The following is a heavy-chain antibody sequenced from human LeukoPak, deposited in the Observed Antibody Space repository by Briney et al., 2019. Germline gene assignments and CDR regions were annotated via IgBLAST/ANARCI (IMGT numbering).Heavy chain of an antibody. J-gene: IGHJ4*02. CDR1: GGSISSSRYY. CDR3: ARLSEFLERSVLTYYFDY. V-gene: IGHV4-39*01. D-gene: IGHD1-1*01. Sequence: SETLSLTCTVSGGSISSSRYYWGWIRQPPGKGLEWIGSIYYSGSTYYNPSLKSRVTISVDTSKNQFSLKLSSVTAADTAVYYCARLSEFLERSVLTYYFDYWGQGTLVTVSS. CDR2: IYYSGST.